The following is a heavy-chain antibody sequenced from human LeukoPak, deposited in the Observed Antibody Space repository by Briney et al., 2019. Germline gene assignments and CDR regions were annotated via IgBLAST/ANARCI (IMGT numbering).Heavy chain of an antibody. D-gene: IGHD3-10*01. Sequence: ASVKASCKASVYTFISYDINWVRQATGQGLEWMGWMNPNSGNTGYAQKFQGRVTMTRNTSISTAYMELSSLRSEDTAVYYCARSPQYGSGSYGYYYYYYMDVWGKGTTVTISS. V-gene: IGHV1-8*01. CDR3: ARSPQYGSGSYGYYYYYYMDV. J-gene: IGHJ6*03. CDR2: MNPNSGNT. CDR1: VYTFISYD.